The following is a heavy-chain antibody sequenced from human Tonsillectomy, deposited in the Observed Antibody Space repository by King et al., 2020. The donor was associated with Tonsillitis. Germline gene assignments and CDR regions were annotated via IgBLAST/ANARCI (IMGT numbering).Heavy chain of an antibody. CDR1: GGSFSGYY. CDR3: ARSTVGRFYY. J-gene: IGHJ4*02. V-gene: IGHV4-34*01. CDR2: IDHSGRT. D-gene: IGHD4-23*01. Sequence: VQLQQWGAGLLKPSETLSRTCAVFGGSFSGYYWSWLRQPPGKGLEWIGEIDHSGRTNYNPSLKCRVTISVDTSKNQFSLKLSSVTAADTAVYYCARSTVGRFYYWGQGTLVTASS.